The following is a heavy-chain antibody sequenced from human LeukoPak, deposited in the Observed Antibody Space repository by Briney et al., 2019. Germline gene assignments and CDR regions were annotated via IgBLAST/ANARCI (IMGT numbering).Heavy chain of an antibody. J-gene: IGHJ4*02. CDR3: ARHIGGVDYY. CDR2: IYYTGST. D-gene: IGHD2-8*01. V-gene: IGHV4-61*08. CDR1: GGSISSGGYY. Sequence: SETLSLTCTVSGGSISSGGYYWSWIRQHPGKGLEWIGYIYYTGSTNYNPSLKSRVTISVDTSKNQFSLKLSSVTAADTAMYYCARHIGGVDYYWGQGALVTVSS.